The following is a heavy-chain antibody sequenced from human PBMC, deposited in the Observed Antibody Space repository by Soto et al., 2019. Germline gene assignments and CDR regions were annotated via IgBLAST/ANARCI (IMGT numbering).Heavy chain of an antibody. CDR2: FDPEDGET. CDR1: GYTLTELS. CDR3: ATEIAVAGHYYYYYGMDV. D-gene: IGHD6-19*01. Sequence: ASVKVSCKVSGYTLTELSMHWVRQAPGKGLEWMGGFDPEDGETIYAQKFQGRVTMTEDTSTDTAYMELSSLRSEDTVVYYCATEIAVAGHYYYYYGMDVWGQGTTVTVSS. J-gene: IGHJ6*02. V-gene: IGHV1-24*01.